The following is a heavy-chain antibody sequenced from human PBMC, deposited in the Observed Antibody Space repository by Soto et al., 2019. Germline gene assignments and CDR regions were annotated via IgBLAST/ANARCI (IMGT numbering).Heavy chain of an antibody. CDR3: ARGSSTTPTSYGYLAY. J-gene: IGHJ4*02. V-gene: IGHV3-23*01. CDR1: GFVFNDYA. Sequence: PGGSLRLSCAASGFVFNDYAISWVRQAPGKGLEWVPGISASGGRTYYADSVKGRLSVSRDNSNNTVFLQINRLRDEDTAMYYCARGSSTTPTSYGYLAYWGQGTLVTVSS. D-gene: IGHD4-17*01. CDR2: ISASGGRT.